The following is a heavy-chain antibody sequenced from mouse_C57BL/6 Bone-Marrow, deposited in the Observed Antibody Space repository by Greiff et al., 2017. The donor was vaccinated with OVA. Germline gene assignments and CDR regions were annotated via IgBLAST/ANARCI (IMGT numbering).Heavy chain of an antibody. Sequence: VQLQQSGAELVRPGASVKLSCTASGFTIKDDYMHWVKQRPEQGLEWIGWIDPENGATDYASKFQGKATITADTSSNTAYLPLSSLTSEESDVYDWSTPYCANYEDYFDYWGQGTTLTVSA. J-gene: IGHJ2*01. CDR3: STPYCANYEDYFDY. CDR2: IDPENGAT. V-gene: IGHV14-4*01. D-gene: IGHD2-1*01. CDR1: GFTIKDDY.